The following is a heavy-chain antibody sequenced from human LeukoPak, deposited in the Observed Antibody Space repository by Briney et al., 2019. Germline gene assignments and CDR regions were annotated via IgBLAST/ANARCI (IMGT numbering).Heavy chain of an antibody. Sequence: PGGSLRLSCAASGFTFSSYSMNWVRQAPGKGLEWVSSISSSSSYIYYADSVKGRFTISRDNAKNSLYLQMNSLRAEDTAVYYCARDPDPYGSGNFDYWGQGTLVTVSS. V-gene: IGHV3-21*01. CDR2: ISSSSSYI. CDR1: GFTFSSYS. D-gene: IGHD3-10*01. J-gene: IGHJ4*02. CDR3: ARDPDPYGSGNFDY.